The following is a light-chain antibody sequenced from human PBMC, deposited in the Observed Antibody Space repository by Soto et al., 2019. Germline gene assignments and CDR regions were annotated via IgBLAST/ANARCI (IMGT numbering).Light chain of an antibody. J-gene: IGLJ3*02. CDR3: CSYAGGNTWV. Sequence: QSVLTQPASVSGSPGQSITISCTGTISDVGTYNLVSWYQQHPGKAPKLMIYQGSKWPSGVSNRFSGSKSDNTASLTISGLQPEDEADYYCCSYAGGNTWVFGGGTKLTVL. CDR2: QGS. V-gene: IGLV2-23*01. CDR1: ISDVGTYNL.